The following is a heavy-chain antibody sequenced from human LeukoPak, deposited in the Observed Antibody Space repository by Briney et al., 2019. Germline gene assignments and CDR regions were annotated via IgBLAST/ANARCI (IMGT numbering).Heavy chain of an antibody. CDR1: GFTFSSYS. D-gene: IGHD3-22*01. J-gene: IGHJ4*02. Sequence: GGSLRLSCAASGFTFSSYSMNWVRQAPGKGLEWVSYISSSSSNMYYADSVKGRFTISRDSAKNTLYLQMNSLRAEDTAVYYCAEPEGGYYDIRPGWGQGTLVTVSS. V-gene: IGHV3-48*01. CDR2: ISSSSSNM. CDR3: AEPEGGYYDIRPG.